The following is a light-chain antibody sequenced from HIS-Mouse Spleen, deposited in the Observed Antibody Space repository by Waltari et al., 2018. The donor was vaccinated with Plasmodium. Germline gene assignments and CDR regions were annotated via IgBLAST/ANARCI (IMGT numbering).Light chain of an antibody. Sequence: DIQVPPSPPSVSASVGDTVTITCQASKGISSWLDWYQQKPGKAPKLLIYAASTLQSEVPSRFSGSGSGTDFTLTISSLQPEDFATYCCQQANSFPWTFGQGTKVEIK. CDR2: AAS. V-gene: IGKV1-12*01. J-gene: IGKJ1*01. CDR3: QQANSFPWT. CDR1: KGISSW.